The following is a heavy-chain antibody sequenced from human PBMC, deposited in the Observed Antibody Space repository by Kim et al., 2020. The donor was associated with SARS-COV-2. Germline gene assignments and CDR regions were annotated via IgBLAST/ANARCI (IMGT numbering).Heavy chain of an antibody. CDR3: ARETAYCSGGRCYSAGFDC. V-gene: IGHV3-74*01. J-gene: IGHJ4*02. Sequence: GGSLRLSCAASRFTFSTYWMHWVRQAPGKGLVWVSRINSDGSSTNYADSVKGRFTISRDNAKNTLYLQMNSLRAEDTAVYYCARETAYCSGGRCYSAGFDCWGQGTLVTVSS. CDR2: INSDGSST. CDR1: RFTFSTYW. D-gene: IGHD2-15*01.